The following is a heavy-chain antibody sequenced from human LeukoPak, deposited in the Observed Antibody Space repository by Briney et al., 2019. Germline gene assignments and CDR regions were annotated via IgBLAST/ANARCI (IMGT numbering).Heavy chain of an antibody. D-gene: IGHD6-13*01. J-gene: IGHJ4*02. Sequence: GGSLRLSCAASGFTFSSYSMNWVRQAPGKGLEWVSYISSSSSTIYYADSVKGRFTISRDNAKNSLYLQMNSLRAEDTAVYYCAKDPPRRWAAAGTGYWGQGTLVTVSS. CDR3: AKDPPRRWAAAGTGY. V-gene: IGHV3-48*01. CDR2: ISSSSSTI. CDR1: GFTFSSYS.